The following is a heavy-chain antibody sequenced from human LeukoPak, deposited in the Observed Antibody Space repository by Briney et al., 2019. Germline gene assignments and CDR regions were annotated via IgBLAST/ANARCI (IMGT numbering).Heavy chain of an antibody. Sequence: GGSLRLSCAASGFTVSSNYMSWVRQAPGKGLEWVSVIYSGGSTYYADSVKGRFTISRDNSKNTLYLQMNSLRAEDTAVYYCVRDYYDSSGSRFDPWGQGTLVTVSS. D-gene: IGHD3-22*01. CDR2: IYSGGST. J-gene: IGHJ5*02. CDR3: VRDYYDSSGSRFDP. CDR1: GFTVSSNY. V-gene: IGHV3-66*01.